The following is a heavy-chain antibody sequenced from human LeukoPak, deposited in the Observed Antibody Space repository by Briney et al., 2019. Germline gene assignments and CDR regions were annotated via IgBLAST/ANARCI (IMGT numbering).Heavy chain of an antibody. V-gene: IGHV3-23*01. CDR3: ARNMTSVTTGGDAFDL. D-gene: IGHD4-17*01. Sequence: PGGSLRLPCAASGFTFSNYAMSWVRQAPGRGLEWVSTVIITGVSTYYADSLKGRFTISRDNSKNTLYLQMNSLRAEDTAVYYCARNMTSVTTGGDAFDLWGQGTMVTVSS. CDR2: VIITGVST. CDR1: GFTFSNYA. J-gene: IGHJ3*01.